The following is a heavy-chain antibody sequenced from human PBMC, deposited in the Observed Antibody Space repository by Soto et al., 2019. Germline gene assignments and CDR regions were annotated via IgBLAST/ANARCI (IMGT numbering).Heavy chain of an antibody. CDR3: ARGRMVRGVTFYYYYYMDV. D-gene: IGHD3-10*01. J-gene: IGHJ6*03. V-gene: IGHV3-7*01. Sequence: GGSLRLSCAASGFTFSSYWMSWVRQAPGKGLEWVANIKEDGSEKYYVDSVKGRFTISRDNAKNSLYLQMNSLRAEDTAVYYCARGRMVRGVTFYYYYYMDVWGKGTTVTVSS. CDR2: IKEDGSEK. CDR1: GFTFSSYW.